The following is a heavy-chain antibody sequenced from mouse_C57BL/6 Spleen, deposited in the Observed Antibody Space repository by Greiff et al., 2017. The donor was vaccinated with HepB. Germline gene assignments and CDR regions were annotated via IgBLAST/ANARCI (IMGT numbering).Heavy chain of an antibody. D-gene: IGHD2-4*01. V-gene: IGHV5-6*01. Sequence: EVKLMESGGDLVKPGGSLKLSCAASGFTFSSYGMSWVRQTPDKRLEWVATISSGGSYTYYPDSVKGRFTISRDNAKNTLYLQMSSLKSEDTAMYYCARTDYPNYFDYWGQGTTLTVSS. CDR2: ISSGGSYT. J-gene: IGHJ2*01. CDR3: ARTDYPNYFDY. CDR1: GFTFSSYG.